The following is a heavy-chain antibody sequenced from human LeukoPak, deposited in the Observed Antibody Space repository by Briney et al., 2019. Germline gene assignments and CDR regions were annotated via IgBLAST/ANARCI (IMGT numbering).Heavy chain of an antibody. J-gene: IGHJ4*02. CDR2: TNSDGSTT. V-gene: IGHV3-74*01. Sequence: GGSLRLSCAASGFIFNNFWMHWVRQVPGKGLVWVSHTNSDGSTTDYADSVRGRFTISRDNAKNTLYLQMNRLTVEDTAEYYCGRGMRDYYGLDYWGQGILVTVSS. D-gene: IGHD3-10*01. CDR3: GRGMRDYYGLDY. CDR1: GFIFNNFW.